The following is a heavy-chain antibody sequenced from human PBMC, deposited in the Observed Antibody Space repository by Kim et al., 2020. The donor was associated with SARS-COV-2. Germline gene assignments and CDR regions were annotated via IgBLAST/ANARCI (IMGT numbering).Heavy chain of an antibody. Sequence: GGSLRLSCAASGFTFSSYEMNWVRQAPGKGLEWVSYISSSGSTIYYADSVKGRFTISRDNAKNSLYLQMNSLRAEDTAVYYCARVYVEYQLLRYYYYYYMDVWGKGTTVTVSS. V-gene: IGHV3-48*03. CDR1: GFTFSSYE. D-gene: IGHD2-2*01. J-gene: IGHJ6*03. CDR3: ARVYVEYQLLRYYYYYYMDV. CDR2: ISSSGSTI.